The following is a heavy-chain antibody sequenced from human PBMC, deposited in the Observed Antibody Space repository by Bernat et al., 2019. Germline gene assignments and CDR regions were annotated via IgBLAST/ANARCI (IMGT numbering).Heavy chain of an antibody. D-gene: IGHD2-21*02. CDR2: IDWDDDK. J-gene: IGHJ5*02. CDR1: GFSLSTSGMC. CDR3: ARIGCGGDPRAP. Sequence: QVTLRESGPALVKPTQTLTLTCTFSGFSLSTSGMCVSWIRQPPGKALEWLARIDWDDDKYYSTSLKTRLTISKDTSKNQVVLTMTNMDPVDTATYYCARIGCGGDPRAPWGQGTLVTVSS. V-gene: IGHV2-70*15.